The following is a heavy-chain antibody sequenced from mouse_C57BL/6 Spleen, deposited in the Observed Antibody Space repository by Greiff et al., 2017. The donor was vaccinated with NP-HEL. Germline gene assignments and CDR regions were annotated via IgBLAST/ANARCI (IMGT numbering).Heavy chain of an antibody. CDR1: GFTFSDYG. D-gene: IGHD2-1*01. Sequence: VQLKESGGGLVKPGGSLKLSCAASGFTFSDYGMHWVRQAPEKGLEWVAYISSGSSTIYYADTVKGRFTISRDNAKNTLFLQMTSLRSEDTAMYYCATSYGNYVNYAMDYWGQGTSVTVSS. J-gene: IGHJ4*01. CDR3: ATSYGNYVNYAMDY. CDR2: ISSGSSTI. V-gene: IGHV5-17*01.